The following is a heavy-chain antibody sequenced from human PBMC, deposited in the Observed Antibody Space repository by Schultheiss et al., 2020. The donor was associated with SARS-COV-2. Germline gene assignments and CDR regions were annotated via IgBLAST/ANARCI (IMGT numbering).Heavy chain of an antibody. CDR2: ISYDGSNK. Sequence: GGSLRLSCAASGFTFSSYWMSWVRQAPGKGLEWVAVISYDGSNKYYADSVKGRFTISRDNSKNTLYLQMNSLRAEDTAVYYCARTVLPTVTTGYDYWGQGTLVTVSS. CDR3: ARTVLPTVTTGYDY. V-gene: IGHV3-30*14. CDR1: GFTFSSYW. D-gene: IGHD4-11*01. J-gene: IGHJ4*02.